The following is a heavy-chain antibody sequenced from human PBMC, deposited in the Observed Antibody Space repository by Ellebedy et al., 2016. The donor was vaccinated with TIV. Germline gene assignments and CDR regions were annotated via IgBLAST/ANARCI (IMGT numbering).Heavy chain of an antibody. CDR2: IFHNGLT. J-gene: IGHJ4*02. CDR3: ARSAPQWTSSYFSYIDS. D-gene: IGHD2-21*01. V-gene: IGHV4-30-2*06. CDR1: GGSITRSGYS. Sequence: SETLSLTCVVSGGSITRSGYSWSWIRQSPGKGLQWIGFIFHNGLTYYRPSLNSRVTVSLDRSKNQFSLKLTSVTAADTAVYFCARSAPQWTSSYFSYIDSWGQGIPVTVSS.